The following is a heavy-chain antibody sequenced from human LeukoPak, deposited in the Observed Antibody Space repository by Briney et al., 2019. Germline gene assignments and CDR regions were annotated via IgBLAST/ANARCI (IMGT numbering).Heavy chain of an antibody. CDR3: TYYSDSRGPYKFDY. CDR2: IRSKANNYAT. D-gene: IGHD3-22*01. Sequence: GGSLKLSCAASGFTFSGSMMHWVRQASGKGLEWVGRIRSKANNYATAYAAWVKGRFTISRDDSNNTAYLQMNSLKTEDTAVYYCTYYSDSRGPYKFDYWGQGTLVTVSS. CDR1: GFTFSGSM. V-gene: IGHV3-73*01. J-gene: IGHJ4*02.